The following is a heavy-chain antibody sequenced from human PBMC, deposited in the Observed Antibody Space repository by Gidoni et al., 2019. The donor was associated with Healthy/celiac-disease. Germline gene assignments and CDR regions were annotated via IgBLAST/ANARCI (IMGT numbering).Heavy chain of an antibody. Sequence: QLQLQESGPGLVKPSETLSLICTLSGGSISSSSYYCGWIRQPPGKGLEWIVSIYYSGSTYYNPSLKSRVTISVDTSKNQFSLKLSSVTAADTAVYYCARHGGADCGGDCPFDPWGQGTLVTVSS. CDR2: IYYSGST. D-gene: IGHD2-21*02. CDR1: GGSISSSSYY. V-gene: IGHV4-39*01. J-gene: IGHJ5*02. CDR3: ARHGGADCGGDCPFDP.